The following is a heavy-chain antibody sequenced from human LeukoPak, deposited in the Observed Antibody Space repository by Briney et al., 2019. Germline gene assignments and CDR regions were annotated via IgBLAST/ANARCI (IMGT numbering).Heavy chain of an antibody. V-gene: IGHV1-69*05. CDR2: IIPIIGTA. CDR1: GGTFSSYA. Sequence: SVKVSCKASGGTFSSYAISWVRQAPGQGLEWMGGIIPIIGTANYAQKFQGRVTITTDESTSTAYMELSSLRSEDTAVYYCARSNLIRGVIIGYYYYMDVWGKGTTVTVSS. D-gene: IGHD3-10*01. J-gene: IGHJ6*03. CDR3: ARSNLIRGVIIGYYYYMDV.